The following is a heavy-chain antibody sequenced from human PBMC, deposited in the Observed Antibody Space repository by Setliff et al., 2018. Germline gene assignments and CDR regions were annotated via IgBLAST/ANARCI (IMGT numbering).Heavy chain of an antibody. Sequence: GESLKISCKASGYIFTNYWIGWVRQMPGKGLEWMGVIYPGDSDTRYSPSFQGQVTTSADKSINTAYLQWSSLKASDTAIYYCTRHEDRNKCTSSSCYRENDAFDVWGQGAMVT. CDR1: GYIFTNYW. CDR3: TRHEDRNKCTSSSCYRENDAFDV. D-gene: IGHD2-2*01. V-gene: IGHV5-51*01. CDR2: IYPGDSDT. J-gene: IGHJ3*01.